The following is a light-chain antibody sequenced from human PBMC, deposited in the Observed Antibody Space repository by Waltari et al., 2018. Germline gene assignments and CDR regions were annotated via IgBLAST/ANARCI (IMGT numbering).Light chain of an antibody. CDR1: QSIRIY. V-gene: IGKV1-39*01. Sequence: DIQMTQSPSSLSASVGDRVTITCRASQSIRIYVNWYQQKPGKAPKVLIYAASTLESGVPSRFSGSGSGTDFTLTISSLQPEDFATYYCQQSYSSPQITFGQGTRLEIK. J-gene: IGKJ5*01. CDR2: AAS. CDR3: QQSYSSPQIT.